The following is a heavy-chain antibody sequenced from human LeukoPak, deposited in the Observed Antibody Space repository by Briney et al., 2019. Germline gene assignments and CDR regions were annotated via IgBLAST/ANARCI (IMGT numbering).Heavy chain of an antibody. CDR3: ARYYDILTGYYHFDY. CDR2: ISAYNGNT. Sequence: GASVKVSCKASGYTFTSYGISWVRQAPGQGLEWMGWISAYNGNTNYAQKLQGRVTMTTDTSTSTAYMELRSLRSDDTAVYYCARYYDILTGYYHFDYWGQGTLVTVSS. V-gene: IGHV1-18*01. CDR1: GYTFTSYG. D-gene: IGHD3-9*01. J-gene: IGHJ4*02.